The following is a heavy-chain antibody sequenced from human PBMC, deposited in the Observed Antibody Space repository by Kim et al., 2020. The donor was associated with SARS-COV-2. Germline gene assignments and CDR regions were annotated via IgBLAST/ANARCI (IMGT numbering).Heavy chain of an antibody. D-gene: IGHD2-2*01. CDR3: ARGSSIVGIAALVY. J-gene: IGHJ4*02. Sequence: ADSVKGRFTISRDNSKNTLYLQMNSLRAEDTAVYYCARGSSIVGIAALVYWGQGTLVTVSS. V-gene: IGHV3-33*01.